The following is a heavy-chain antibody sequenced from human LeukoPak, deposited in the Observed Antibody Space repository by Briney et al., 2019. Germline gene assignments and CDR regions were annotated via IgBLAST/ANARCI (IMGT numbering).Heavy chain of an antibody. CDR3: ARSDSSLAFDY. CDR2: INPSGGST. CDR1: GYTFASYY. V-gene: IGHV1-46*01. J-gene: IGHJ4*02. D-gene: IGHD2-15*01. Sequence: ASVTVSCKASGYTFASYYMHLVRQAPGQGLEWMGIINPSGGSTSYAQKFQGRVTMTRDTSTSTVYMELSSLRSGDTAVYYCARSDSSLAFDYWGQGTLVTVSS.